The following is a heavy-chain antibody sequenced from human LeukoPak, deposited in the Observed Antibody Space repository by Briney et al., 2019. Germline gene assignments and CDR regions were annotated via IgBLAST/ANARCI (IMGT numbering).Heavy chain of an antibody. D-gene: IGHD5-18*01. CDR3: AKGRRYSYGRDAFDI. V-gene: IGHV3-23*01. Sequence: GGSLRLSRAASGFTFSSYAMTWVRQAPGKGLEWVSGISGSGGRTYYADSVKGRFTISRDNSKNTLYLQMNSLRAEDTAVYYCAKGRRYSYGRDAFDIWGQGTMVTVSS. CDR2: ISGSGGRT. J-gene: IGHJ3*02. CDR1: GFTFSSYA.